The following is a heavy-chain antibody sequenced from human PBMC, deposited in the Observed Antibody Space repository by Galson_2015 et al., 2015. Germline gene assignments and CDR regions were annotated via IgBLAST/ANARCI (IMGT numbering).Heavy chain of an antibody. Sequence: SLRLSCAASGFTFSSYGMHWVRQAPGMGLEWVAVIWDDGSNKYYADSVKGQFTISRDNSKNTLYLQMNSLRAEDTAVYYCARDARNRYNWNQGYFGYWAREPWSPSPQ. CDR2: IWDDGSNK. V-gene: IGHV3-33*01. CDR3: ARDARNRYNWNQGYFGY. J-gene: IGHJ4*02. D-gene: IGHD1-1*01. CDR1: GFTFSSYG.